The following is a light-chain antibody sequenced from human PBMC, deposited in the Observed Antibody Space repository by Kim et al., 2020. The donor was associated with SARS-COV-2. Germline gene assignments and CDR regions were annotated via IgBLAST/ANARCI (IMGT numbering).Light chain of an antibody. CDR1: SGSIASNY. V-gene: IGLV6-57*04. CDR3: WSYDSSNYV. CDR2: EDN. Sequence: NFMLTQPHSVSESPGKTVTISCTRSSGSIASNYVQWYQQRPGSAPTTVIYEDNQRPSGVPDRFSGSIDSSSNSASLTIPGLKTEDEADYYCWSYDSSNYVFGAGTKLTVL. J-gene: IGLJ3*02.